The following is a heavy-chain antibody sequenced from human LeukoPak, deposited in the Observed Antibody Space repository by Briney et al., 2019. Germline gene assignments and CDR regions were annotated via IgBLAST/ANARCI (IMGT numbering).Heavy chain of an antibody. J-gene: IGHJ5*02. V-gene: IGHV3-21*01. CDR3: AREAAISEGWFDP. Sequence: PGGSLRLSCAASGFTFSSYSMNWVRQAPGKGLEWASSISSSSSYIYYADSVKGRFTISRDNAKNSLYLQMNSLRAEDTAVYYCAREAAISEGWFDPWGQGTLVTVSS. CDR2: ISSSSSYI. D-gene: IGHD5-18*01. CDR1: GFTFSSYS.